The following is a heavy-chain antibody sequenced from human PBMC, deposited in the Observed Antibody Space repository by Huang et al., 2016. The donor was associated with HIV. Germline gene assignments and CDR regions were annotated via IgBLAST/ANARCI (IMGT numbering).Heavy chain of an antibody. J-gene: IGHJ4*02. V-gene: IGHV1-24*01. Sequence: QVQLTQSGAEVKKPGASVKVSCKISGDTLTDSSMHWVRQAPGNGLECMGSFNPEYGERVYAQRFQCRVTLTDDTSTDTAYLELSSLRSSDTAVYYCATEGLWGEGNTLDYWGQGTLVTVSS. CDR3: ATEGLWGEGNTLDY. D-gene: IGHD3-10*01. CDR2: FNPEYGER. CDR1: GDTLTDSS.